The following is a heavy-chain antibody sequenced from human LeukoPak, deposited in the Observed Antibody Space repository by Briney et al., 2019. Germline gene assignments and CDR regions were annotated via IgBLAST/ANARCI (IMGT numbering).Heavy chain of an antibody. D-gene: IGHD6-13*01. CDR3: ARDRGGSSWYDGDL. CDR2: IYHSGST. J-gene: IGHJ2*01. V-gene: IGHV4-38-2*02. Sequence: SEILSLTCTVSGYSISSGYYWGWIRQPPGKGLEWIGSIYHSGSTYYNPSLKSRVTISVDTSKNQFSLKLSSVTAADTAVYYCARDRGGSSWYDGDLWGRGTLVTVSS. CDR1: GYSISSGYY.